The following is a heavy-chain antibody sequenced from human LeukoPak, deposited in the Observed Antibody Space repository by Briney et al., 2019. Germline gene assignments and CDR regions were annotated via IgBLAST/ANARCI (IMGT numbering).Heavy chain of an antibody. D-gene: IGHD3-22*01. Sequence: PSETLSLTCTVSGGSISSYYWSWIRQPPGKGLEWIGYIYTSGSTNYNPSLKSRVTISVETSKNQFSLKLSSVTAADTAVYYCARHVAYDSSGLHDYTDAFDIWGQGTMVTVSS. V-gene: IGHV4-4*09. CDR1: GGSISSYY. J-gene: IGHJ3*02. CDR3: ARHVAYDSSGLHDYTDAFDI. CDR2: IYTSGST.